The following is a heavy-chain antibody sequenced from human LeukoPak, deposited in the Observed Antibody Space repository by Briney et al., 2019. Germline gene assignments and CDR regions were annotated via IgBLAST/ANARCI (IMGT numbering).Heavy chain of an antibody. V-gene: IGHV4-59*12. CDR3: ARGYCSGGSCYSYYYYNYMDV. D-gene: IGHD2-15*01. CDR1: GYLISNGYY. J-gene: IGHJ6*03. Sequence: PSETLSLTCAVSGYLISNGYYWSWIRQPPGKGLEWIGYIYYSGSTNYKSSLKSRVTISVDTSKNQFSLKLSSVTAADTAVYYCARGYCSGGSCYSYYYYNYMDVWGKGTTVTVSS. CDR2: IYYSGST.